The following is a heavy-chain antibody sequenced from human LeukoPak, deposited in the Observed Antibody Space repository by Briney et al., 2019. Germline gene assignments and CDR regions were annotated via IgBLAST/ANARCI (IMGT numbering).Heavy chain of an antibody. CDR1: GFHFKNYD. CDR2: IGTPGDT. J-gene: IGHJ6*02. Sequence: GALELSWGASGFHFKNYDFQRGRQGTGKGLHCVSLIGTPGDTHYPGSVKGLFTVSRENAKNSLYLQMNNLRAGDTAVYYCVRDPSGRGMDVWGQGTTVTVFS. D-gene: IGHD6-19*01. V-gene: IGHV3-13*01. CDR3: VRDPSGRGMDV.